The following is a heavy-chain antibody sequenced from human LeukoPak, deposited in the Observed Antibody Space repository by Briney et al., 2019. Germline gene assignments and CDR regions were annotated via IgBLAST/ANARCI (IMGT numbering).Heavy chain of an antibody. CDR2: IIPIFGTA. V-gene: IGHV1-69*13. D-gene: IGHD2-2*01. CDR1: GGTFSSYA. CDR3: ARDLNDISSSTSLDAFDI. Sequence: GASVKVSCKASGGTFSSYAISWVRQAPGQGLEWMGGIIPIFGTAIYAQKFQGRVTITADESTSTAYMELSSLRSEDTAVYYCARDLNDISSSTSLDAFDIWGQGTMVTVSS. J-gene: IGHJ3*02.